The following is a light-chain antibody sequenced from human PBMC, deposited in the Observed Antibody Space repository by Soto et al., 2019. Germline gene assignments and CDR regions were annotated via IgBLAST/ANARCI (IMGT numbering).Light chain of an antibody. J-gene: IGLJ1*01. V-gene: IGLV2-14*01. CDR3: SAYTSRSTHV. CDR2: EVS. CDR1: SSDVGCYNY. Sequence: SALTQPASVSGSPGQSITISCTGTSSDVGCYNYVSWYQRHPGKAPKLMIYEVSNRPSGVSNRFSCSKSGNTASLTISGLQAEDEADYYCSAYTSRSTHVFGTGTKVTVL.